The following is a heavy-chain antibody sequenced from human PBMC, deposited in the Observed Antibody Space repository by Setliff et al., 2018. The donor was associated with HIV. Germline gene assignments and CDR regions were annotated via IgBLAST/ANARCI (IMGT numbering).Heavy chain of an antibody. CDR3: ASGRWFGEFDY. CDR1: GFTFSSYW. V-gene: IGHV3-7*01. Sequence: GGSLRLSCAASGFTFSSYWMSWVRQAPGKGLKWVANIKQDGSEKYYVDSVKGRFTISRDNAKNSLYLQMNSLRAEDTAVYYCASGRWFGEFDYWGQGTLVTVSS. CDR2: IKQDGSEK. J-gene: IGHJ4*02. D-gene: IGHD3-10*01.